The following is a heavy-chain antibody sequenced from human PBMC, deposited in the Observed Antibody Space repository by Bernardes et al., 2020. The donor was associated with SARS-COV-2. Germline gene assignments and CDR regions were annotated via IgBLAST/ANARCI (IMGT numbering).Heavy chain of an antibody. CDR3: AKDDDRPLFGAPGFDS. D-gene: IGHD3-3*01. V-gene: IGHV3-23*01. CDR2: ISGSGNTT. Sequence: GSLRLSCAASGFTFTKYDMSWVRQAPGKGLEWVSGISGSGNTTYYADSVKGRFTISRDNSKTTLFLQMDSLRAEDTAVYYCAKDDDRPLFGAPGFDSWGQGTLVTVSS. J-gene: IGHJ4*02. CDR1: GFTFTKYD.